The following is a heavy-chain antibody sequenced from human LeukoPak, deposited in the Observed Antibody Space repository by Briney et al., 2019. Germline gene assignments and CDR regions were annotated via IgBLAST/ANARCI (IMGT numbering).Heavy chain of an antibody. CDR3: ARGGGLDV. Sequence: PGGSLRLSCAASGFTFSIYWMNWARQAPGKGLEWVASINHNANVNYYVDSVKGRFTISRDNAKNSLYLQMSNLRAEDTAVYFCARGGGLDVWGQGATVTVSS. V-gene: IGHV3-7*03. J-gene: IGHJ6*02. CDR1: GFTFSIYW. CDR2: INHNANVN. D-gene: IGHD3-16*01.